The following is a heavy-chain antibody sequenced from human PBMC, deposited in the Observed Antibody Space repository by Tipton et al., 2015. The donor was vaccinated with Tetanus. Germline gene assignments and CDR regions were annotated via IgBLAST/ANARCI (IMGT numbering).Heavy chain of an antibody. V-gene: IGHV4-4*07. J-gene: IGHJ1*01. CDR2: IYTSGST. CDR3: ARTDYDFWSGYYSEYFQH. CDR1: GGSISSYY. Sequence: TLSLTCTVSGGSISSYYWSWIRQPAGKGLEWIGRIYTSGSTNYNPSLKSRVTMSVGTSKNQFSLKLSSVTAADTAVYYCARTDYDFWSGYYSEYFQHWGQGTLVTVSS. D-gene: IGHD3-3*01.